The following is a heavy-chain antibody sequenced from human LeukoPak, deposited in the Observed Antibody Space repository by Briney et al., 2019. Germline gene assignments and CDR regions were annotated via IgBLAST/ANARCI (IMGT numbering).Heavy chain of an antibody. CDR3: AELGITMIGGV. CDR2: ISSSGSTI. J-gene: IGHJ6*04. Sequence: GGALRLSCAASGFTFSSYAMSWVRQAPGKGLEWVSYISSSGSTIYYADSVKGRFTISRDNAKNSLYLQMNSLRAEDTAVYYCAELGITMIGGVWGKGTTVTISS. CDR1: GFTFSSYA. V-gene: IGHV3-48*03. D-gene: IGHD3-10*02.